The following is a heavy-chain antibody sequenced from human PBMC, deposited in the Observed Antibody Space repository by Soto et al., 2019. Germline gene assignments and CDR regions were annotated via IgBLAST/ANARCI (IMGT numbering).Heavy chain of an antibody. D-gene: IGHD3-10*01. J-gene: IGHJ4*02. CDR3: VRAVAGSGAF. V-gene: IGHV3-7*04. Sequence: EVQLVESGGGLVQPGGSLRLSCAASGFIFRNYWMSWVRQAPGKGLEWVANMNQDGSEIYYVDSVKGRFTISRDNAKDSLSLQMNSLRAEDTALYYCVRAVAGSGAFWGQGALVTVSS. CDR1: GFIFRNYW. CDR2: MNQDGSEI.